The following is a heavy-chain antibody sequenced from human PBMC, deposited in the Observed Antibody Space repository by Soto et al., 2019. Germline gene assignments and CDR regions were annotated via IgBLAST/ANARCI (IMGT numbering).Heavy chain of an antibody. CDR3: ARSMIVVHYFDY. D-gene: IGHD3-22*01. J-gene: IGHJ4*02. V-gene: IGHV4-31*03. CDR2: IYYSGST. Sequence: PSETLYLTCTVSGGSISSGGYYWSWIRQHPGKGLEWIGYIYYSGSTYYNPSLKSRVTISVDTSKNQFSLKLSSVTAADTAVYYCARSMIVVHYFDYWGQGTLVTVSS. CDR1: GGSISSGGYY.